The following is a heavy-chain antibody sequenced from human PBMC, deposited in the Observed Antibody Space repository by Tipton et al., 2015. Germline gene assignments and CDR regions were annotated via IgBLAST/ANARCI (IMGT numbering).Heavy chain of an antibody. CDR1: GILFGDST. D-gene: IGHD6-19*01. V-gene: IGHV3-43*01. J-gene: IGHJ6*02. CDR2: ITWDSGGT. CDR3: AKDLGIGGWYGNYYAMDV. Sequence: SLRLSCAASGILFGDSTMHWVRQTPGKGLEWVSLITWDSGGTYYADSVKGRFTIYRDNSKNSLYLQMNSLRTEDTALYYCAKDLGIGGWYGNYYAMDVWGQGTTVTVSS.